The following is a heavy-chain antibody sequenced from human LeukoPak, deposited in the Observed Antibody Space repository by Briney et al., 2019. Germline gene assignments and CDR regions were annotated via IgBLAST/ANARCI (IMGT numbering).Heavy chain of an antibody. D-gene: IGHD2-21*02. CDR3: ARSGRVSGDYVTHGMDV. CDR2: ISSNGGST. V-gene: IGHV3-64*01. CDR1: GFTFSSYA. Sequence: GGSLRLSCAASGFTFSSYAMHWVRQAPGKGLEYVSAISSNGGSTYYANSVKGRFTISRDNSKNTLYLQMGSLRAGDMAVYYCARSGRVSGDYVTHGMDVWGQGTTVTVSS. J-gene: IGHJ6*02.